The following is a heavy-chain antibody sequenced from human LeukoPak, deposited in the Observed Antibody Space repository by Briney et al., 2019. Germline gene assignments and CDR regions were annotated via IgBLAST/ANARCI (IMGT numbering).Heavy chain of an antibody. D-gene: IGHD4-17*01. J-gene: IGHJ3*02. Sequence: PSETLSLTCTVSGGSISSYYWSWIRQPPGKGLEWIGYIYYSGSTNYNPPLKSRVTISVDTSKNQFSLKLSSVTAADTAVYYCAREATVTTKPRLVPYAFDIWGQGTMVTVSS. V-gene: IGHV4-59*01. CDR2: IYYSGST. CDR1: GGSISSYY. CDR3: AREATVTTKPRLVPYAFDI.